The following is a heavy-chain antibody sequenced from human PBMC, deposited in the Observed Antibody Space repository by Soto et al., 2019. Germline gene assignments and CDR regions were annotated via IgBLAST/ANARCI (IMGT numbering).Heavy chain of an antibody. Sequence: QITLKESGPTLVKPTQTLTLTCSFSGFALSTSEVGVGWIRQPPGKGLEWLALIYWDDDKEYSPSLRSRLTITKDTSKNQVIIIMTNLDPTDTATYYCAHGSGWLFDYWGQGTLVTVSS. CDR3: AHGSGWLFDY. J-gene: IGHJ4*02. V-gene: IGHV2-5*02. D-gene: IGHD6-19*01. CDR2: IYWDDDK. CDR1: GFALSTSEVG.